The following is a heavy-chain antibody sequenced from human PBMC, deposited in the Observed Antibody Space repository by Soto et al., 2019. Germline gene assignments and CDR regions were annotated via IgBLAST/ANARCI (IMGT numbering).Heavy chain of an antibody. D-gene: IGHD2-21*01. CDR3: ARGPYCGDECYFAY. CDR2: IYNSGIR. Sequence: EPRSLTCICFGECISRYYWSWIRQPAGKGLEWIGRIYNSGIRSYNPSLESRVTMSVDPSKNQISLNLSSATAADTAIYYCARGPYCGDECYFAYWGQGALVTVSS. V-gene: IGHV4-4*07. CDR1: GECISRYY. J-gene: IGHJ4*02.